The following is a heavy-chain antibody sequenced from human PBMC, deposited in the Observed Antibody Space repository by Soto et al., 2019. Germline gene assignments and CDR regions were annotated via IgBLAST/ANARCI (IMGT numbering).Heavy chain of an antibody. CDR2: ISGSGGST. V-gene: IGHV3-23*01. J-gene: IGHJ4*02. D-gene: IGHD6-19*01. Sequence: EVQLLESGGGLVQPGGSLRLSCAAPGFTFSNYAMNWVRQAPGKGLEWVSVISGSGGSTYYADSVKGRFTISRDNSKNTLYLQMNSLRGEDTAVYYCARRSSGWYFDYWGQETLVTVSS. CDR1: GFTFSNYA. CDR3: ARRSSGWYFDY.